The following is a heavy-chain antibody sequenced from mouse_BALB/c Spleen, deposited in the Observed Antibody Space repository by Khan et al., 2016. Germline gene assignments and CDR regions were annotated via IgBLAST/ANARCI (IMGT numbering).Heavy chain of an antibody. D-gene: IGHD4-1*01. Sequence: VQLQESGAELVKPGASVKLSCKASGYTFTSYYMYWVKQRPGQGLEWIEEINPSNGGTNFNEKFKSKATLTVDKSSSTAYLQLSSLTSEDSAVYYCTSLTFDYWGQGTTLTVSS. CDR3: TSLTFDY. V-gene: IGHV1S81*02. CDR2: INPSNGGT. J-gene: IGHJ2*01. CDR1: GYTFTSYY.